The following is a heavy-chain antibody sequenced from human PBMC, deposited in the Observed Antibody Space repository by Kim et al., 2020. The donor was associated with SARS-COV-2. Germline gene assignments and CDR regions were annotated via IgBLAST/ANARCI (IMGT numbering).Heavy chain of an antibody. CDR3: ARSYSHYNWFDP. D-gene: IGHD6-13*01. Sequence: DYAVSVKSRITINPDTSKNQFSLQLNSVTPEDTAVYYCARSYSHYNWFDPWGQGTLVTVSS. V-gene: IGHV6-1*01. J-gene: IGHJ5*02.